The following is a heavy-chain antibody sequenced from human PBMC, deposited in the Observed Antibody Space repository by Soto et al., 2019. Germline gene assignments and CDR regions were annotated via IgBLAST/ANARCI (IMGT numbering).Heavy chain of an antibody. CDR1: GFTFSSCA. J-gene: IGHJ4*02. D-gene: IGHD1-26*01. Sequence: EVQLLESGGGLVQPGGSLRLSCAASGFTFSSCAMTWVRQAPGKGLQWVSTIDNSGGYTYYADSVKGRFTISRDNSMNTLHLQMNSLRADDTAVYYCAKLSGSFYSDNWGQGTLVTVSS. V-gene: IGHV3-23*01. CDR2: IDNSGGYT. CDR3: AKLSGSFYSDN.